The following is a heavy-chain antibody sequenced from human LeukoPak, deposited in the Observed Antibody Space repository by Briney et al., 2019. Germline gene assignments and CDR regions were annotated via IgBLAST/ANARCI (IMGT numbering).Heavy chain of an antibody. CDR3: AKDLSMVRAVTYFDY. D-gene: IGHD3-10*01. CDR1: GFTFSSYA. CDR2: ISGSGGST. J-gene: IGHJ4*02. Sequence: PGGSLRLSCAASGFTFSSYAMSWVRQALGKGLEWVSAISGSGGSTYYADSVKGRFTISRDNSANTLYLQMNTLRAEDTAVYYCAKDLSMVRAVTYFDYWGQGTLVTVSS. V-gene: IGHV3-23*01.